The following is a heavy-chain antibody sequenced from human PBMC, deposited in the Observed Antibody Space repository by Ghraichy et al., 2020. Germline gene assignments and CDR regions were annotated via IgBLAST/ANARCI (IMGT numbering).Heavy chain of an antibody. CDR2: MNPNSGNT. Sequence: ASVKVSCKASGYTFTSYDINWVRQATGQGLEWMGWMNPNSGNTGYAQKFQGRVTMTRNTSISTAYMELSSLRSEDTAVYYCARARTVRREVTPAPIAVAYWGQGTLVPVSS. CDR3: ARARTVRREVTPAPIAVAY. V-gene: IGHV1-8*01. J-gene: IGHJ4*02. D-gene: IGHD4-23*01. CDR1: GYTFTSYD.